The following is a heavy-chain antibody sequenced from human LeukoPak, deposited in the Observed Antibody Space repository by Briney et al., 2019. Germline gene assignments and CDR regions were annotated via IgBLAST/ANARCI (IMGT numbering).Heavy chain of an antibody. CDR1: GFTVSNNY. D-gene: IGHD5-18*01. CDR2: IYSGGTT. CDR3: ARQYYSYGNAFDI. V-gene: IGHV3-66*04. Sequence: GGSLRLSCAASGFTVSNNYLHWVRQAPGKGLEWVSVIYSGGTTYYADSVKGRFTISRDNSKNTLYLQMNSLRAEDTAVYYCARQYYSYGNAFDIWGQGTMVTVSS. J-gene: IGHJ3*02.